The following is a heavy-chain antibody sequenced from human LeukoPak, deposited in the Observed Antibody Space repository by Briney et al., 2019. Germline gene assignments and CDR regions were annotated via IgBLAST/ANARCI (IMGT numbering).Heavy chain of an antibody. CDR1: NGSISSFY. CDR2: IHFSGST. D-gene: IGHD3-16*01. V-gene: IGHV4-59*01. CDR3: ARGFMIPLGSGFDS. Sequence: ETLSLPCTASNGSISSFYRTCIRQPPGKGPEYIGFIHFSGSTNYNPSLANRVTISADTSTNQFSLRLESVTAACTAVYYCARGFMIPLGSGFDSWGQGTLVTVSS. J-gene: IGHJ4*02.